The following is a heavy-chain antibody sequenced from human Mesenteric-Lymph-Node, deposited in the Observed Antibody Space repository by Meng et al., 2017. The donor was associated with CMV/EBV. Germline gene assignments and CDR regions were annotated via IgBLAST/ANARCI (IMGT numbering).Heavy chain of an antibody. CDR3: ATYCGRTPCYYNFYNGMDV. Sequence: GESLKISCAASGFTFSSYGMSWVRQAPGKGLECVAYIGSRGGPIYYADSVKGRFTISRDNAKNSLYLRMNSLRAEDTAVYYCATYCGRTPCYYNFYNGMDVWGQGTTVTVSS. CDR1: GFTFSSYG. CDR2: IGSRGGPI. J-gene: IGHJ6*02. D-gene: IGHD2-2*01. V-gene: IGHV3-48*03.